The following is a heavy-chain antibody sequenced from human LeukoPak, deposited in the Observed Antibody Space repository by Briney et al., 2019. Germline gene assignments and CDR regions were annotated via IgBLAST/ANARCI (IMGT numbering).Heavy chain of an antibody. V-gene: IGHV4-34*01. J-gene: IGHJ6*03. CDR1: AGSFSDYY. CDR3: ARVGYSYVIIDWSRTGVGAYPTKYYYHMDV. D-gene: IGHD5-18*01. CDR2: LHPSGST. Sequence: SETLSLTCTVYAGSFSDYYWGWIRQPPGKGLEWIGELHPSGSTNYSPTLKSRVTISLDASKNQFSLKLSSVAAADTAVYFCARVGYSYVIIDWSRTGVGAYPTKYYYHMDVWDKGTTVTVSS.